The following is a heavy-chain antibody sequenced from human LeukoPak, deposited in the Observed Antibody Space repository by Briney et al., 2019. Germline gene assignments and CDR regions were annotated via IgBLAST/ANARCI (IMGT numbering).Heavy chain of an antibody. CDR2: ISGSGGST. CDR3: AKRDRGDYDFWSGPSVVPLYYFDY. D-gene: IGHD3-3*01. V-gene: IGHV3-23*01. J-gene: IGHJ4*02. CDR1: GFTFSSYA. Sequence: GGSLRLSCAASGFTFSSYAMSWVRQAPGKGLEGGSAISGSGGSTYYADSVKGRFTISRDNSKNTLYLQMNTLRAEDAAVYYCAKRDRGDYDFWSGPSVVPLYYFDYWGQGTLVTVSS.